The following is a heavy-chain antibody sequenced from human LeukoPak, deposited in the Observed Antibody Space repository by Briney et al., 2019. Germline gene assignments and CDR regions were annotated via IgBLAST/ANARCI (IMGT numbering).Heavy chain of an antibody. J-gene: IGHJ4*02. Sequence: GASVKVSCKASGYTFTNYYMHWVRQAPGQGLEWMGMISPSGASTSYAQKFQGRVTMTRDVSTSTVYMELRSLRSDDTAVYYCARDSSPGLVWFGESQGFDYWGQGTLVTVSS. CDR2: ISPSGAST. CDR3: ARDSSPGLVWFGESQGFDY. D-gene: IGHD3-10*01. V-gene: IGHV1-46*01. CDR1: GYTFTNYY.